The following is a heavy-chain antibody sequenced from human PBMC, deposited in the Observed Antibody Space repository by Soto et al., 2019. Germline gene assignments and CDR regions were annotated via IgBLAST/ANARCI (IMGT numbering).Heavy chain of an antibody. Sequence: ASVKVSCKASGYTFTSYGISWVRQAPGQGLEWMGWISAYNGNTNYAQKLQGRVTMTTDTSTSTAYMELRSLRSDDTAVYYCARDESGGYYDFWSGYFANYYYGMDVWGQGTTVTVSS. J-gene: IGHJ6*02. CDR3: ARDESGGYYDFWSGYFANYYYGMDV. CDR1: GYTFTSYG. V-gene: IGHV1-18*04. D-gene: IGHD3-3*01. CDR2: ISAYNGNT.